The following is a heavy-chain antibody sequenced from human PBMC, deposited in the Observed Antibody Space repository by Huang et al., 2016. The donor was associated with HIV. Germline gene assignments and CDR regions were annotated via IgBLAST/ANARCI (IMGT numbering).Heavy chain of an antibody. V-gene: IGHV4-34*01. CDR1: GGSVSGHY. CDR2: INDNGYT. J-gene: IGHJ2*01. CDR3: ARASWYEPRSWYFGL. D-gene: IGHD6-13*01. Sequence: QVQLQQWGAGLLKPSETLSLTCAVYGGSVSGHYWSWIRQPPGKGLEWIAEINDNGYTNYNPSLKSRVNISVHTSRNQFSLKLNSVTAADAAVYYCARASWYEPRSWYFGLWGRGTLVTVSS.